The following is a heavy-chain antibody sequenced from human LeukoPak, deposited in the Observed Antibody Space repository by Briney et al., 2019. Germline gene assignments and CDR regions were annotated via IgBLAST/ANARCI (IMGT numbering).Heavy chain of an antibody. Sequence: GGSLRLSXAASGFTFSSYWVHWVRQAPGKGLVWVSRINSDGSSTSYADSVKGRFTISRDNAKNTLYLQMNSLRAEDTAVYYCASGTYYYDSSGYADYWGQGTLVTVSS. CDR3: ASGTYYYDSSGYADY. J-gene: IGHJ4*02. D-gene: IGHD3-22*01. CDR1: GFTFSSYW. CDR2: INSDGSST. V-gene: IGHV3-74*01.